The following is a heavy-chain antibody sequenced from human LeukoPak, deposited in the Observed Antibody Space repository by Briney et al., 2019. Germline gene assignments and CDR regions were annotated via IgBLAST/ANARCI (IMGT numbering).Heavy chain of an antibody. V-gene: IGHV3-74*01. D-gene: IGHD2-8*02. J-gene: IGHJ4*02. Sequence: GGSLRLSCAASGFTFSNFWMHWVRQAPGKGLVWVSRVNCDGSDTSYADSVKGRLTISRDNAKNTLYLQMNSLRAEDTAIYYCVGGYDPHYWGQGTLVTVSS. CDR2: VNCDGSDT. CDR1: GFTFSNFW. CDR3: VGGYDPHY.